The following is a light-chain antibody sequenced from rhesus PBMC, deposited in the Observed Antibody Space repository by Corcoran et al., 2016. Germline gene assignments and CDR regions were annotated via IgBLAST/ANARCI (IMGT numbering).Light chain of an antibody. CDR3: HQYNSSPLT. CDR2: AAA. V-gene: IGKV1-18*01. Sequence: DIQMTQSPSSLSASVGDRVTITCQASQGISNWLAWYQQKPGKAPKLLIYAAASLQSGVPSRFSGSGSGTEFTRTISSLQPEDFASYYCHQYNSSPLTFGGGSKVELK. J-gene: IGKJ4*01. CDR1: QGISNW.